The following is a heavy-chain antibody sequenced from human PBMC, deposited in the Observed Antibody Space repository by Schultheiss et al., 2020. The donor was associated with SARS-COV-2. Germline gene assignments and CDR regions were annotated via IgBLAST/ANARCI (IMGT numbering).Heavy chain of an antibody. CDR1: GFTFDDYG. Sequence: GESLKISCAASGFTFDDYGMHWVRQAPGKGLEWVSAISGSGGTTYYADSVKGRFTISRDNSKNTLYLQMNSLRDEDTAVYYCARGAGSAWFAYWGRGTLVTVSS. D-gene: IGHD6-25*01. V-gene: IGHV3-23*01. CDR2: ISGSGGTT. J-gene: IGHJ4*02. CDR3: ARGAGSAWFAY.